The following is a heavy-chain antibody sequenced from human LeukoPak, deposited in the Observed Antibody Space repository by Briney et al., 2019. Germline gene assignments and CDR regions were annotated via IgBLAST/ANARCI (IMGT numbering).Heavy chain of an antibody. CDR1: GYTFTGYY. CDR3: ARDRDYGGNPDAFDI. CDR2: INPNSGGT. D-gene: IGHD4-17*01. J-gene: IGHJ3*02. Sequence: GASVKVSCKASGYTFTGYYMHWVRQAPGQGLEWMGWINPNSGGTNYAQKFQGRVTMTRDTSISTAYMELSRLRSDDTAVYYCARDRDYGGNPDAFDIWGQGTMVTVSS. V-gene: IGHV1-2*02.